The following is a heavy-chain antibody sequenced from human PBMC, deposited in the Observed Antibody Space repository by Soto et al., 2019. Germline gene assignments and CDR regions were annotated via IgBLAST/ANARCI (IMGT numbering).Heavy chain of an antibody. CDR2: ISYDGSNE. CDR3: TTTMIVTQHAFGM. Sequence: QVQLVESGGGVVQPGRSLRLSCAASGFTFGNYAMHWVRQAPGKGLEWLAVISYDGSNEYYTDSVKGRFTISRENYKETLYMQMKRLRAEGTAVNYCTTTMIVTQHAFGMLGQGTMVTVSS. D-gene: IGHD3-22*01. J-gene: IGHJ3*02. CDR1: GFTFGNYA. V-gene: IGHV3-30-3*01.